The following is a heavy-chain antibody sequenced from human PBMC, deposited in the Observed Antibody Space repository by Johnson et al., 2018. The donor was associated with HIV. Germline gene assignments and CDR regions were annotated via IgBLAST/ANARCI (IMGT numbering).Heavy chain of an antibody. V-gene: IGHV3-15*01. Sequence: DVQVVESGGGLVKPGGSLRLSCAASGFTFSNAWMSWVRQAPGKGLEWVGRIKSKTDGGTTDYAAPVKGRFTISRDDSNNTLYLQMNSLRAEDTAVYYCAKPLDYGDFYDAFDIWGQGTKVTVSS. CDR3: AKPLDYGDFYDAFDI. CDR2: IKSKTDGGTT. CDR1: GFTFSNAW. J-gene: IGHJ3*02. D-gene: IGHD4-17*01.